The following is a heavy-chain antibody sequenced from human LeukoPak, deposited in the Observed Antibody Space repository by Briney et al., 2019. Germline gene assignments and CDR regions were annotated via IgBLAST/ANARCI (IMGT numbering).Heavy chain of an antibody. CDR2: IYPGDSDT. J-gene: IGHJ4*02. CDR1: GYSFTSYW. Sequence: GESLKISCKGSGYSFTSYWIGWVRQMPGKGLEWMGIIYPGDSDTRYSPSFQGQVTISADKSISTAYLQWSSLKASDTAMYYCARAWRGLYNSGSFDYWGQGTLVTVSS. CDR3: ARAWRGLYNSGSFDY. D-gene: IGHD2-21*01. V-gene: IGHV5-51*01.